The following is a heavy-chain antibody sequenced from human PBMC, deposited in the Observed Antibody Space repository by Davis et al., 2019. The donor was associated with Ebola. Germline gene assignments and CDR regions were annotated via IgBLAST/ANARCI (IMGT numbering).Heavy chain of an antibody. J-gene: IGHJ5*02. D-gene: IGHD2-2*02. CDR2: ISAYNGNT. CDR3: ARSWGVVVVPAAIPAWFDP. Sequence: ASVKVSCKASGYTFTSYGISWVRQAPGQGLEWMGWISAYNGNTNYAQKLQGRVTMTTDTSTSTAYMELRSLRSDDTAVYYCARSWGVVVVPAAIPAWFDPWGQGTLITVSS. V-gene: IGHV1-18*01. CDR1: GYTFTSYG.